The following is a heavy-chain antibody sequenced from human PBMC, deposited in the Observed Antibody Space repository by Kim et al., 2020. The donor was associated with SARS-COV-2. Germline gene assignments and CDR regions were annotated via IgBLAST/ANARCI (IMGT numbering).Heavy chain of an antibody. Sequence: GGSLRLSCAASGFTFSSYTMHWVRQAPGKGLEWVAVISYDGSNKYYADSVKGRFTISRDNSKNTLYLQMNSLRAEDTAVYYCARGPELTATTLYLYYYSGMDLWGQGTTVTVSS. CDR3: ARGPELTATTLYLYYYSGMDL. V-gene: IGHV3-30*04. CDR2: ISYDGSNK. CDR1: GFTFSSYT. D-gene: IGHD4-17*01. J-gene: IGHJ6*02.